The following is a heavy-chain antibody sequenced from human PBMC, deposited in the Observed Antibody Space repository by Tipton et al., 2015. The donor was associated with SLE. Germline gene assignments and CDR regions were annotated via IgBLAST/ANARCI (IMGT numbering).Heavy chain of an antibody. J-gene: IGHJ4*02. CDR2: IYQSGLT. CDR1: GGSVGSYY. V-gene: IGHV4-59*02. Sequence: TLSLTCDVSGGSVGSYYWSWVRQIPGKGLEWIGYIYQSGLTALNPSLESRITLSIDTSRNQFSLKLTSMSAADTAVYYCARESAQGLDYGGQGTLVTVSS. CDR3: ARESAQGLDY.